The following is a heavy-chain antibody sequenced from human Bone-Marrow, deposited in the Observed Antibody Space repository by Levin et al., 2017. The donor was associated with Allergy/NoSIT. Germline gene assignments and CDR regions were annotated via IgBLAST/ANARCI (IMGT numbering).Heavy chain of an antibody. CDR3: ARDTYYYGSGVDY. V-gene: IGHV3-33*01. CDR1: GFTFSSYG. CDR2: IWYDGSNK. Sequence: GESLKISCAASGFTFSSYGMHWVRQAPGKGLEWVAVIWYDGSNKYYADSVKGRFTISRDNSKNTLYLQMNSLRAEDTAVYYCARDTYYYGSGVDYWGQGTLVTVSS. D-gene: IGHD3-10*01. J-gene: IGHJ4*02.